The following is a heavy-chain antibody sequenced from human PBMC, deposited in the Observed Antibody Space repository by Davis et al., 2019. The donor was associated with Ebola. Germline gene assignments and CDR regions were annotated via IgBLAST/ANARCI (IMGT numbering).Heavy chain of an antibody. V-gene: IGHV1-18*01. CDR2: ISAYNGNT. Sequence: ASVKVSCKASGGTFSSYAISWVRQAPGQGLEWMGWISAYNGNTNYAQKLQGRVTMTTDTSTSTAYMELRSLRSDDTAVYYCARGKQQPRPGYYYMDVWGKGTTVTVSS. D-gene: IGHD6-13*01. J-gene: IGHJ6*03. CDR1: GGTFSSYA. CDR3: ARGKQQPRPGYYYMDV.